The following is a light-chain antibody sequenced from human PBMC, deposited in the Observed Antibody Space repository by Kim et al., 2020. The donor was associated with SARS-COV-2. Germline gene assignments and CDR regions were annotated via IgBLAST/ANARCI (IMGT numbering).Light chain of an antibody. V-gene: IGKV1-39*01. J-gene: IGKJ4*01. Sequence: ASVGDRVTITCRASQSIRSYLNWYQQKPGKAPNLLLYAASSLQSGVPSRFSGSGSGTDFTLTISSLQPEDFATYYCQQSHSTPLTFGGGTKVDIK. CDR2: AAS. CDR1: QSIRSY. CDR3: QQSHSTPLT.